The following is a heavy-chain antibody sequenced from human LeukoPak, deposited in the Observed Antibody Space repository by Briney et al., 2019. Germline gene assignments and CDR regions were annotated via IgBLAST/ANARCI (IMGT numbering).Heavy chain of an antibody. V-gene: IGHV4-38-2*02. CDR1: GYSISSGYY. Sequence: SETLSLTCTVSGYSISSGYYWGWIRQPPGKGLERIGSIYHSGSTYYNPSLKSRVTISVDTSKNQFSLKLSSVTAADTAVYYCARDYFSGGYMDVWGKGTTVTVSS. CDR3: ARDYFSGGYMDV. CDR2: IYHSGST. J-gene: IGHJ6*03. D-gene: IGHD3-3*01.